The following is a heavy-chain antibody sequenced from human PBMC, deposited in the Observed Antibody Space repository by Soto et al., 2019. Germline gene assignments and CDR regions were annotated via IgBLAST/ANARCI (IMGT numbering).Heavy chain of an antibody. D-gene: IGHD3-16*01. V-gene: IGHV1-3*01. J-gene: IGHJ5*01. CDR1: GYTFTSYA. CDR3: ARRWITALPPESIAS. CDR2: INAGNGNT. Sequence: ASVKGYCKASGYTFTSYAIHWVRQAPGQRLEWMGWINAGNGNTKYSQKFQGRVTIARDTSASTAYMELSSLRSEDTAVYYCARRWITALPPESIASCRHGTL.